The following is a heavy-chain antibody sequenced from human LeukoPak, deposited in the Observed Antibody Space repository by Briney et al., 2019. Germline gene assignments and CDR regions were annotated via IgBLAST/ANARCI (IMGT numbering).Heavy chain of an antibody. V-gene: IGHV1-18*01. CDR1: GYTFTSYG. Sequence: ASVKVSCKASGYTFTSYGISWVRQAPRQGLEWMGWISAYNGNTNYAQKLQGRVTMTTDTSTSTAYMELRSLRSDDTAVYYCARDYRTGDYDYVWGSYSLDYWGQGTLVTVSS. CDR2: ISAYNGNT. CDR3: ARDYRTGDYDYVWGSYSLDY. J-gene: IGHJ4*02. D-gene: IGHD3-16*01.